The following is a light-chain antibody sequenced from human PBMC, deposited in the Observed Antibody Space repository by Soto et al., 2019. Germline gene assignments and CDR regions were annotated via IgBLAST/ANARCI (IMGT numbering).Light chain of an antibody. CDR2: AAS. V-gene: IGKV1-9*01. J-gene: IGKJ5*01. Sequence: SHLTQSPSCLSAAIGDRVTITCRASQGISSYLAWYQQKPGKAPKLLIYAASTLQSGVPSRFSGSGSGTEFTLTISSLQPEDFATYYCQQLNSYPPTFGQGTRLDI. CDR3: QQLNSYPPT. CDR1: QGISSY.